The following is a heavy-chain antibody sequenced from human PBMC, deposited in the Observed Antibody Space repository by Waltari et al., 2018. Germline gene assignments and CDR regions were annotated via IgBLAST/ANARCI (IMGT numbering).Heavy chain of an antibody. V-gene: IGHV3-7*01. CDR3: ARGGVTIVVVDGTRFYHYRVDL. D-gene: IGHD2-15*01. Sequence: EVQLVESGGGLVQPGGSLRLSCATSGFTFSDNGMNWVRQATGKGLELLVNRKEDGLWTHYVDSVKCRFTISSDNAKNPLYLQMNSLRTADTAVYYCARGGVTIVVVDGTRFYHYRVDLWGHATAVTVSS. J-gene: IGHJ6*02. CDR1: GFTFSDNG. CDR2: RKEDGLWT.